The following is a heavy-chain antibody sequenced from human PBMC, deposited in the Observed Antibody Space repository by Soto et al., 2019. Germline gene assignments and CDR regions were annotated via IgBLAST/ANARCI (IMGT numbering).Heavy chain of an antibody. J-gene: IGHJ5*02. CDR3: ATDVHCRSAGCSNWFDP. D-gene: IGHD2-2*01. V-gene: IGHV4-30-4*01. Sequence: SETLSLTCTVSGGSISSGDYYWSWIRQPPGKGLEWIGYIYYSGSTYYNPSLKSRVIISLDTSENQFSLKLTSVSAADTAVYYCATDVHCRSAGCSNWFDPWGQGTPVTVP. CDR1: GGSISSGDYY. CDR2: IYYSGST.